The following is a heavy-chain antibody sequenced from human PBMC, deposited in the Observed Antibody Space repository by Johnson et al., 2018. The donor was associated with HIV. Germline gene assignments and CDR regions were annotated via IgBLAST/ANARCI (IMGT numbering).Heavy chain of an antibody. Sequence: VQLVESGGGLVQPGGSLRLSCAASGFTVSSNYMSWVRQAPAKGLEWVSVISSGDRAFYADSVKGRFTISRDNSKNTLDLQMNSLRAADTAVYYCARDLSGNYGDAFDIWGQGTMVTVSS. CDR3: ARDLSGNYGDAFDI. CDR2: ISSGDRA. CDR1: GFTVSSNY. D-gene: IGHD1-26*01. J-gene: IGHJ3*02. V-gene: IGHV3-66*02.